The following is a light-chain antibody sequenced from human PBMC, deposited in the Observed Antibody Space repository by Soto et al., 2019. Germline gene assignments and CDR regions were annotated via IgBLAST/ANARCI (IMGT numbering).Light chain of an antibody. V-gene: IGKV3-15*01. Sequence: EIVMTQSPVTLSVSPGERATFSCRASQSVNNNLAWYHLRPGQAPGLLLSGASIRATDVPARFSGAGSGTEYTLTISRLQSEDFGIYFCQQYDQWWTFGQGTKV. CDR3: QQYDQWWT. J-gene: IGKJ1*01. CDR2: GAS. CDR1: QSVNNN.